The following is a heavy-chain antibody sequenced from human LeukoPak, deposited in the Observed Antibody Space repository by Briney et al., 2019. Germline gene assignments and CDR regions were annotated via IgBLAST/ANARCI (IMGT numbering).Heavy chain of an antibody. CDR2: ISAGVGGT. J-gene: IGHJ4*02. Sequence: LGGSLRLSCAASGFTFSNYAMSRGRQPPGKGLQWVSAISAGVGGTYYADSVRGRFTISRDNSKSSRYLHMNSLRAEETPLYHTGQEATFSGGRCCFDFWGQGALGTVSS. CDR1: GFTFSNYA. V-gene: IGHV3-23*01. D-gene: IGHD6-19*01. CDR3: GQEATFSGGRCCFDF.